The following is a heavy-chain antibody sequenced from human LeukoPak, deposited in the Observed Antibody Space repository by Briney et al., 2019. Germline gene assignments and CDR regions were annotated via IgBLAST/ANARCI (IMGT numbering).Heavy chain of an antibody. V-gene: IGHV3-11*04. Sequence: GGSLRLSCAASGFTFSDYYMSWIRQAPGKGLEWVSYISSSGSTIYYADSVKGRFAISRDNAKNSLYLQMNSLRAEDTAVYYRAREYIVVVPAAMVHDAFDIWGQGTMVTVSS. CDR3: AREYIVVVPAAMVHDAFDI. D-gene: IGHD2-2*01. J-gene: IGHJ3*02. CDR2: ISSSGSTI. CDR1: GFTFSDYY.